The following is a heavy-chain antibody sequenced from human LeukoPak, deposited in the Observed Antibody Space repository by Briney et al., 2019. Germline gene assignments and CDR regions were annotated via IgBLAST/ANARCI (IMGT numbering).Heavy chain of an antibody. CDR3: ARGTMVRGVIITAGFDY. Sequence: PGGSLRLSCAASGFTFSSDSMNWVRQAPGKGLEWVSSISSSSSYIYYTDSVKGRFTISRDNAKNSLYLQMNSLRAEDTAVYYCARGTMVRGVIITAGFDYWGQGTLVTVSS. J-gene: IGHJ4*02. D-gene: IGHD3-10*01. CDR2: ISSSSSYI. CDR1: GFTFSSDS. V-gene: IGHV3-21*01.